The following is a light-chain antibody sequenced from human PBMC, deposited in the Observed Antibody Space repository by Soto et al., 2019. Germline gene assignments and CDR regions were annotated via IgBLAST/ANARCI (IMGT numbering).Light chain of an antibody. J-gene: IGKJ1*01. V-gene: IGKV1-39*01. CDR1: QSISTD. CDR3: QQSYSTLRRT. CDR2: AAS. Sequence: DIQMTQSPSSLSASVGDRVTTTCRASQSISTDLNWYQQKPGKAPKLLIYAASSLQTGVPSRFSGSGSGTDFTLTITSLQPEDFATYSCQQSYSTLRRTFGQGTKVEIK.